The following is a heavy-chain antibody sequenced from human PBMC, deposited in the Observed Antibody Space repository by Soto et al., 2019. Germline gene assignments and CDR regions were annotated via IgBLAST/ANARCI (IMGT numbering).Heavy chain of an antibody. Sequence: ASVKVSCKASGYTFTSYRISWVRQAPGQGLEWVGWISAYNGNTNYAQKLQGRVTMTTDTSTSTAYMELRSLRSDDTAVYYCARDRRARGSYSLYYYYSMDVWGQGTTVTVSS. CDR2: ISAYNGNT. V-gene: IGHV1-18*01. J-gene: IGHJ6*02. D-gene: IGHD1-26*01. CDR3: ARDRRARGSYSLYYYYSMDV. CDR1: GYTFTSYR.